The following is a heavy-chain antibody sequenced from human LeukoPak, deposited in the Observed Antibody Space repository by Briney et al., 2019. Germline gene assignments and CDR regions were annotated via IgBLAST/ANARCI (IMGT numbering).Heavy chain of an antibody. J-gene: IGHJ3*02. D-gene: IGHD3-22*01. Sequence: PGRSLRLSCAASGFTFSSYGMHWVRQAPGKGLEWVAVISYDGSNKYYADSVKGRFTISRDNSKNTLYLQMNSLRAEDTAVYYCAKLPPNYYDSNDAFEIWGQGTMVTVSS. CDR2: ISYDGSNK. CDR3: AKLPPNYYDSNDAFEI. CDR1: GFTFSSYG. V-gene: IGHV3-30*18.